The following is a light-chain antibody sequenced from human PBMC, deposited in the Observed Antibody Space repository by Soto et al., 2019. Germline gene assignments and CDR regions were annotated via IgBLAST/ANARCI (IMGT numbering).Light chain of an antibody. CDR2: GVS. CDR1: GSDVGGYDY. V-gene: IGLV2-8*01. Sequence: QSALTQPPSSSGSLGQSVTIPCTGTGSDVGGYDYVSWYQQHPGKPPQLMIYGVSKRPSGVPDRFSGSKSGNTASLTVSGLQAEDEADYYCCSFAGSYNFYVFGAGTKVTVL. CDR3: CSFAGSYNFYV. J-gene: IGLJ1*01.